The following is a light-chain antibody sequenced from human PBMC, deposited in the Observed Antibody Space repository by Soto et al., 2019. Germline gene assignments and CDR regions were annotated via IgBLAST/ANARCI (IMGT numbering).Light chain of an antibody. CDR1: QDISSH. Sequence: DSVTITCLASQDISSHLAWYQQKPGKAPKVLIYAASTLESGIPSRFSGSGSGTDFTLTISSLQAEDFATYYCQQVKSFLPLTFGGGTKVDIK. J-gene: IGKJ4*01. V-gene: IGKV1-9*01. CDR2: AAS. CDR3: QQVKSFLPLT.